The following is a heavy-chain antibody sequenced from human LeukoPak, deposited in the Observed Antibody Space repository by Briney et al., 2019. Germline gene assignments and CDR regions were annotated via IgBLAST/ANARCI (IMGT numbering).Heavy chain of an antibody. D-gene: IGHD4-11*01. J-gene: IGHJ5*02. Sequence: ASVKVSCKASGYTFTSYDINWVRQATGQGLEWMGWMNPNSGNTGYAQKFQGRVTITRNTSISTAHMELSSLRSEDTAVYYCARVTFRSNYGVRWFDPWGQGTLVTVSS. CDR3: ARVTFRSNYGVRWFDP. CDR2: MNPNSGNT. CDR1: GYTFTSYD. V-gene: IGHV1-8*03.